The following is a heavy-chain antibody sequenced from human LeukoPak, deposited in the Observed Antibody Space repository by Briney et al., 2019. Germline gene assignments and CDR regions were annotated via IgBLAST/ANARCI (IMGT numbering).Heavy chain of an antibody. CDR1: GYSLTNYW. V-gene: IGHV5-51*01. D-gene: IGHD2-21*02. Sequence: GESLKISRKGSGYSLTNYWIGCVREMPGKGLEWMGIIYPGDSDTRYSPSFQGQVTISADKSISTAYLQWSSPRASDTAMYYCARRAYCGGDCYAADYWGQGTLLTVSS. CDR3: ARRAYCGGDCYAADY. CDR2: IYPGDSDT. J-gene: IGHJ4*02.